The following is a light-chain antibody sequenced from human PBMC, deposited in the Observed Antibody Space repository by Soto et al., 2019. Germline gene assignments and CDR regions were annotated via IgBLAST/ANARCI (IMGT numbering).Light chain of an antibody. Sequence: DIQMTQSPASLSSYLLDIVTITCRASQSISNFLNWYQQKPGKAPKFLIYAASSLQSGVPSRFSGSGSGTDFTLSIGSLQPEDFATYYCQQSYSTPRTFGQGTKVDIK. J-gene: IGKJ1*01. V-gene: IGKV1-39*01. CDR3: QQSYSTPRT. CDR1: QSISNF. CDR2: AAS.